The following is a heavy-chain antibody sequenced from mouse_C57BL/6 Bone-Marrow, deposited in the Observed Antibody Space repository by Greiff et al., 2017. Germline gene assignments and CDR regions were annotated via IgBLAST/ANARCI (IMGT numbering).Heavy chain of an antibody. D-gene: IGHD4-1*01. CDR1: GYTFTDYY. CDR2: INPNNGGT. CDR3: ARWGGTRAY. Sequence: EVQLQQSGPELVKPGASVKISCKASGYTFTDYYMNWVKQSHGKSLEWIGDINPNNGGTSYNQKFKGKATLTVDKSSSTAYMELRSLTSEDSAVYYCARWGGTRAYWGQGTLVTVSA. J-gene: IGHJ3*01. V-gene: IGHV1-26*01.